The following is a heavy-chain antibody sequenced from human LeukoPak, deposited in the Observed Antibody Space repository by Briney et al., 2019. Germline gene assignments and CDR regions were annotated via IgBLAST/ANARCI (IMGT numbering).Heavy chain of an antibody. CDR2: ISSSSTYI. D-gene: IGHD3-16*01. Sequence: KAGGSLRLSCAASGFTFSSYNMNWVRQAPGKGLEWVSSISSSSTYIYYADSVKGRFTISRDNAKNSLYLQMNSLRAEDTAVYYCARDLSWGSYTSWGQGTLVTVSS. CDR3: ARDLSWGSYTS. J-gene: IGHJ4*02. CDR1: GFTFSSYN. V-gene: IGHV3-21*04.